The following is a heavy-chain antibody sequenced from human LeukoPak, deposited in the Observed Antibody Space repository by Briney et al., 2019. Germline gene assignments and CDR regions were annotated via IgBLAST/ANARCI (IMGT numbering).Heavy chain of an antibody. CDR3: ARSRTYYDFWSGYPDLSY. J-gene: IGHJ4*02. V-gene: IGHV1-2*02. Sequence: ASVKVSCKASGYTFTGYYMHWVRQAPGQGLEWMGWINPNSGGTNYAQKFQGRVTMTRDTSISTAYMELSRLRSDDTAVYYCARSRTYYDFWSGYPDLSYWGQGTLVTVSS. D-gene: IGHD3-3*01. CDR2: INPNSGGT. CDR1: GYTFTGYY.